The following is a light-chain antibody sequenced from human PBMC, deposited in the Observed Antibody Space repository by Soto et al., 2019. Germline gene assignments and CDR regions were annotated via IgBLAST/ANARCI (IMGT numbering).Light chain of an antibody. Sequence: QSVLSQPASVSGSPGQSITISCTATSSDVGGFNYVSWVQQHPGKAPKLMIYEVSNRPSGVSNRFSGSKSGNTASLTISGLQAEDEADYYCGSYTSISTYVFGTGTKVTVL. CDR1: SSDVGGFNY. J-gene: IGLJ1*01. V-gene: IGLV2-14*01. CDR3: GSYTSISTYV. CDR2: EVS.